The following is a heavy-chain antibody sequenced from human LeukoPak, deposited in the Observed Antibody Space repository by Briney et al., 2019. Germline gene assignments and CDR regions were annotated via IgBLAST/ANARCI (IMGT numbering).Heavy chain of an antibody. V-gene: IGHV1-58*01. CDR3: AARSNGYSGYVLFDY. D-gene: IGHD5-12*01. CDR2: IVVGSGNT. CDR1: GFTFTSSA. J-gene: IGHJ4*02. Sequence: ASVKVSCKASGFTFTSSAVQWVRQARGQRLEWIGWIVVGSGNTNYAQKFQERVTITRDMSTSTAYMELSSLRSEDTAVYYCAARSNGYSGYVLFDYWGQGTLVTVSS.